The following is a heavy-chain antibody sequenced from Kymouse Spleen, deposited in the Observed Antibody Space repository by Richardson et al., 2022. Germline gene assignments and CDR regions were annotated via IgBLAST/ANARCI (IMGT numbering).Heavy chain of an antibody. J-gene: IGHJ5*02. CDR3: ARGDYSNYGWFDP. Sequence: QLQLQESGPGLVKPSETLSLTCTVSGGSISSSSYYWGWIRQPPGKGLEWIGSIYYSGSTYYNPSLKSRVTISVDTSKNQFSLKLSSVTAADTAVYYCARGDYSNYGWFDPWGQGTLVTVSS. CDR1: GGSISSSSYY. V-gene: IGHV4-39*01. D-gene: IGHD4-11,IGHD4-11*01. CDR2: IYYSGST.